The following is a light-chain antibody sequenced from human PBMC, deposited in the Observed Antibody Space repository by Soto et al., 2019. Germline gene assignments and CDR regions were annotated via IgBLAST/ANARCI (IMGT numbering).Light chain of an antibody. J-gene: IGLJ2*01. Sequence: ALAQPASVSGSPGQSITIFCTGTSSDVGGYNYVSWYQQYPGKAPKLMIYEVNNRPSGVSNRFSGSKSGNTASLTISGLQADDEADYYCSSYTTDNTRVFGGGTKVTVL. V-gene: IGLV2-14*01. CDR3: SSYTTDNTRV. CDR2: EVN. CDR1: SSDVGGYNY.